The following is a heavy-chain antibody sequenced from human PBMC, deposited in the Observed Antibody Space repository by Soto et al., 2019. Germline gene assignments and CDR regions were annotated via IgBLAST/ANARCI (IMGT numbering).Heavy chain of an antibody. CDR3: EKPLSTVTTLYYFDC. CDR2: ISGSGGST. J-gene: IGHJ4*02. Sequence: EVQLLESGGGLVQPGGSLRLSCAASGFTFSSYAMSWVRQAPGKGLEWVSAISGSGGSTYYADSVKGRFTISRDNSKNTLYLQMNSLSAEDTAVDYCEKPLSTVTTLYYFDCWGQGTLVTVSS. V-gene: IGHV3-23*01. CDR1: GFTFSSYA. D-gene: IGHD4-17*01.